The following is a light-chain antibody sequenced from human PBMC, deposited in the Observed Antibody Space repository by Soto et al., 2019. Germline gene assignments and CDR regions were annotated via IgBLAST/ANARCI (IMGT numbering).Light chain of an antibody. Sequence: DIQMTQSPTSLSASVGDRVTITCRASQDIRNFVAWYQQKPGKAPKLLIYAASTLQSGVPSRFSGSGSGTDFNLTINSLQPEDVATYSCQKYSSVPVFGPGTKVEI. CDR2: AAS. J-gene: IGKJ3*01. V-gene: IGKV1-27*01. CDR3: QKYSSVPV. CDR1: QDIRNF.